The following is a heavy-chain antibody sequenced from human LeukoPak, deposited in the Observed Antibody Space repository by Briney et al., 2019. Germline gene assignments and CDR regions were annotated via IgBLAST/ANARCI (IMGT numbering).Heavy chain of an antibody. D-gene: IGHD6-6*01. CDR3: AKVRIAARPGLRNWFDP. V-gene: IGHV3-23*01. CDR2: ISGSGGST. Sequence: GGSLRLSCAASGFTFSSYAMSWVRQAPGKGLEWVSAISGSGGSTYYADSVRGRFTISRDNSKNTLYLQMNSLRAEDTAVYYCAKVRIAARPGLRNWFDPWGQGTLVTVSS. J-gene: IGHJ5*02. CDR1: GFTFSSYA.